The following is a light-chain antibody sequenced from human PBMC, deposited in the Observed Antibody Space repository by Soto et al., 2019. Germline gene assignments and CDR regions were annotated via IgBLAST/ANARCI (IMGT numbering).Light chain of an antibody. CDR2: DAS. Sequence: IQMTQSPSSLSASVEDRVIITCRASQSISNHLNWYQQKPGKAPKLLIYDASSLESGVPQRFSGSGSGTEFTLTISSLQTDDFSTYYCQQYHSYPITFGQGTRLEIK. V-gene: IGKV1-13*02. J-gene: IGKJ5*01. CDR1: QSISNH. CDR3: QQYHSYPIT.